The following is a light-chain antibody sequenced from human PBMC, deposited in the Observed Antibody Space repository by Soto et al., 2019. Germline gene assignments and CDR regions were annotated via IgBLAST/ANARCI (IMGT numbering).Light chain of an antibody. CDR2: GVT. Sequence: QSALTQPASVSGSPGQSITISCTGSSSDIGAFNYVAWYQQHPGKAPKLIIHGVTNRPSGVSSRFSGPKSDYTASLTISGLQAEDEADYYCSSYTTAFFYVFGTGTKVTVL. CDR1: SSDIGAFNY. V-gene: IGLV2-14*01. CDR3: SSYTTAFFYV. J-gene: IGLJ1*01.